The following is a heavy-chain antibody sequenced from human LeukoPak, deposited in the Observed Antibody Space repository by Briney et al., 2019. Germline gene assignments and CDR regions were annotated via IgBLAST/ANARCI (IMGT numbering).Heavy chain of an antibody. J-gene: IGHJ4*02. CDR1: GFTFSSYG. D-gene: IGHD3-22*01. V-gene: IGHV3-30*03. CDR2: ISYDGSNK. Sequence: GGSLRLSCAASGFTFSSYGMHWVRQAPGKGLEWVAVISYDGSNKYYADSVKGRFTISRDNSKNTLYLQMNSLRAEDTAVYYCAIGGRYDSSGYATPFDYWGQGTLVTVSS. CDR3: AIGGRYDSSGYATPFDY.